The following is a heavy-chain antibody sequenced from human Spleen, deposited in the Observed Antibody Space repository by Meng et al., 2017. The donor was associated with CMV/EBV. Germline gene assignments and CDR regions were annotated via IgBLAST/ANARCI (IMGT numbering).Heavy chain of an antibody. CDR2: IYHSGST. D-gene: IGHD3-10*01. V-gene: IGHV4-4*02. J-gene: IGHJ5*02. CDR1: SISSSNW. CDR3: ARDPDYYGSGSYYTRFDP. Sequence: SISSSNWWSWVRQPPGKGLEWIGEIYHSGSTNYNPSLKSRGTISVDKSKNQFSLKLSSVTAADTAVYYCARDPDYYGSGSYYTRFDPWGQGTLVTVSS.